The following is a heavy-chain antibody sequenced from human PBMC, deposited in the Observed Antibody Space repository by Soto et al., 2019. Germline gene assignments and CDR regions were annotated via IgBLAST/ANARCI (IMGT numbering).Heavy chain of an antibody. J-gene: IGHJ6*03. Sequence: GGSLRLSCAASGFTFSNAWMSWVRQAPGKGLEWVGRIKSKTDGGTTDYAAPVKGRFTISRDDSKNTLYLQMNSLKTEDTAVYYCTTDMSGISRRGDYYYYMDVWGKGTTVTVSS. D-gene: IGHD3-10*02. CDR2: IKSKTDGGTT. CDR3: TTDMSGISRRGDYYYYMDV. V-gene: IGHV3-15*01. CDR1: GFTFSNAW.